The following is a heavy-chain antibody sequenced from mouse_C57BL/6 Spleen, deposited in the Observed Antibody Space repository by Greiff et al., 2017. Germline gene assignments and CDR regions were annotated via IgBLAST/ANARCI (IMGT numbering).Heavy chain of an antibody. D-gene: IGHD4-1*01. V-gene: IGHV5-9-1*02. Sequence: EVHLVESGEGLVKPGGSLKLSCAASGFTFSSYAMSWVRQTPEKRLEWVAYISSGGDYIYYADTVKGRFTISRDNARNTLYLQMSSLKSEDTAMYYCTRLGFPYWYAMDDWGQGTSVTVSS. CDR3: TRLGFPYWYAMDD. J-gene: IGHJ4*01. CDR1: GFTFSSYA. CDR2: ISSGGDYI.